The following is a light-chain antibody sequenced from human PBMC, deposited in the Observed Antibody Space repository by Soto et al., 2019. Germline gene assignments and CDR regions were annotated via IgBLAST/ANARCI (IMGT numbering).Light chain of an antibody. CDR1: SSNIGNDY. V-gene: IGLV1-51*01. J-gene: IGLJ3*02. CDR3: GAWDSSLTAGV. CDR2: NSH. Sequence: QSVLTQPPSVSAAPGQKVTISCSGSSSNIGNDYVSWFQQFQGAAPNILIYNSHNRHSGVPDRFSCSTSGTSATLGISGLQTGDEDVYYCGAWDSSLTAGVFGGGTKLTVL.